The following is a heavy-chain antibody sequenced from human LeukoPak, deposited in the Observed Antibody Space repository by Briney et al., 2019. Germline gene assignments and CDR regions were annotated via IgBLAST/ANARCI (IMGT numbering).Heavy chain of an antibody. J-gene: IGHJ3*02. Sequence: PGGTLRLSGAGSGFTFSRSNMNWVRQAPGKGLEWLLYISSDSSAIYYADSVKGRFTISRDNAKNSLYLQMSSLRAEDTAVYYCAKVSSSGRYDAFDIWGQGTMVTVSS. CDR2: ISSDSSAI. V-gene: IGHV3-48*04. D-gene: IGHD3-10*01. CDR3: AKVSSSGRYDAFDI. CDR1: GFTFSRSN.